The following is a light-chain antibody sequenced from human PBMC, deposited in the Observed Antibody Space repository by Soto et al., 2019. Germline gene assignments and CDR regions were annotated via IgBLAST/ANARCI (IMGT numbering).Light chain of an antibody. Sequence: SYELTQPPSVSVAPGQTARITCGGKNIGSKSVHWYQQKLGQAPVLVVYDDSDRPSGIPERFSGSNSGNTATLTISRVEAGDEADYYCQVWDSSSDHWVFGGGTKLTVL. CDR1: NIGSKS. CDR3: QVWDSSSDHWV. CDR2: DDS. V-gene: IGLV3-21*02. J-gene: IGLJ3*02.